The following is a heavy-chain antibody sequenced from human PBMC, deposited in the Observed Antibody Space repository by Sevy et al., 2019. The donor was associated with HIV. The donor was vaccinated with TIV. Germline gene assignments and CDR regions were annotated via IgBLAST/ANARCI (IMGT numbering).Heavy chain of an antibody. CDR1: GLTFSSDS. D-gene: IGHD5-18*01. CDR3: ARDVDTPFVSSFDS. Sequence: GGSLRLSCVVSGLTFSSDSMNWVRQAQGKGLEWLAYISSSSRTIYYADSVAGRFTISRDNDKKSVFLQMNNLRDEDSATYYCARDVDTPFVSSFDSWGQRTLVTVSS. J-gene: IGHJ4*02. V-gene: IGHV3-48*02. CDR2: ISSSSRTI.